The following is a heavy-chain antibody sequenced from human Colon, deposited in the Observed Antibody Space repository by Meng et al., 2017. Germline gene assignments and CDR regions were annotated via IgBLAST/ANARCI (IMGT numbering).Heavy chain of an antibody. Sequence: GGSLRLSCTASGFTFGDYAMSWVRQAPGKGLEWVGFIRSKAYGGTTEYAASVKGRFTISRDDSKSIAYLQMNSLKTEDTAVYYCTSGNYYGSGSLGFGVYWGQGTLVTVSS. D-gene: IGHD3-10*01. CDR3: TSGNYYGSGSLGFGVY. J-gene: IGHJ4*02. V-gene: IGHV3-49*04. CDR2: IRSKAYGGTT. CDR1: GFTFGDYA.